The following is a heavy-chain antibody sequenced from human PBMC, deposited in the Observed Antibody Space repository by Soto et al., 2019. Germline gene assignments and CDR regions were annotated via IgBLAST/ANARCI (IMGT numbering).Heavy chain of an antibody. Sequence: PSETLSLTCAVSGGSISSGGYSWSWIRQPPGKGLEWIGYIYHSGSTYYNPSLKSRVTISVDRSKNQFSLKLSSVTAADTAVYYCATSPGYYNFDYWGQGTLVTVSS. CDR2: IYHSGST. CDR1: GGSISSGGYS. J-gene: IGHJ4*02. D-gene: IGHD3-22*01. V-gene: IGHV4-30-2*01. CDR3: ATSPGYYNFDY.